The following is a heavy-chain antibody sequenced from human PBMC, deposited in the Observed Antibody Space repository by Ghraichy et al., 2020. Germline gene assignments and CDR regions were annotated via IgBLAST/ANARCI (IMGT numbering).Heavy chain of an antibody. V-gene: IGHV3-23*01. D-gene: IGHD5-18*01. CDR1: GFTFSTYA. Sequence: GGSLRLSCAASGFTFSTYAMSWVRQAPGKGLEWVSLISGGGSTTYYASSVKGRFTISRDNSKNTLYLQMNSLRVEDTAVYYCAKNRGLSYGSYHFDCWGQGTLVTVSS. J-gene: IGHJ4*02. CDR2: ISGGGSTT. CDR3: AKNRGLSYGSYHFDC.